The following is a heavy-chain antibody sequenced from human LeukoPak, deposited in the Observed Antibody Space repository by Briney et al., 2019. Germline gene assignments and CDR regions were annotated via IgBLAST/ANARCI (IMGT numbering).Heavy chain of an antibody. CDR3: ARTGGTTSPGHYFDY. Sequence: PSETLSLTCTVSGGSISSYYWSWIRQPPGKGLEWIGYIYYSGSTNYNPSLKSRVTISVDTSKNQFSLKLSSVTAADPAVYYCARTGGTTSPGHYFDYGGQGTLVTVSS. D-gene: IGHD2-2*01. J-gene: IGHJ4*02. CDR2: IYYSGST. CDR1: GGSISSYY. V-gene: IGHV4-59*01.